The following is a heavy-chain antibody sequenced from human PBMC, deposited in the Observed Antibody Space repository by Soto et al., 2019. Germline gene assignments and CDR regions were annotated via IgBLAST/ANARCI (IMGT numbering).Heavy chain of an antibody. Sequence: VQLVESGGGVVQPGGSLSLSCAPSGFTFSAYGLHWVRQAPGKGLEWVAVVWYDGSDKYYADSVKGRFTISRDNSKNTLYLQMDSLRGEDTALYYCAREPVGPDYAMDVWGQGTTVTVSS. CDR2: VWYDGSDK. CDR1: GFTFSAYG. J-gene: IGHJ6*02. V-gene: IGHV3-33*01. CDR3: AREPVGPDYAMDV. D-gene: IGHD1-26*01.